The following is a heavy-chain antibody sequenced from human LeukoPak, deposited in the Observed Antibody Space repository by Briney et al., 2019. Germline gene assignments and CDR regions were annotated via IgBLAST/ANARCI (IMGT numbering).Heavy chain of an antibody. CDR3: VRGAMVSKPGDF. J-gene: IGHJ4*02. D-gene: IGHD2-8*01. CDR2: VYSTGNV. Sequence: KPSETLSLTCSVSGVSVNSRTFFWNWVRQPPGKALEWIGSVYSTGNVYQSPSLQSRAAISVDASNNSFSLTLQSVTAADTAVYFCVRGAMVSKPGDFWGPGTLVIVSS. V-gene: IGHV4-39*02. CDR1: GVSVNSRTFF.